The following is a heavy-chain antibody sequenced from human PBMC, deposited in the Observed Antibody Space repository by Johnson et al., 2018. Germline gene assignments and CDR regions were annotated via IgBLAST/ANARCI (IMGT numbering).Heavy chain of an antibody. CDR1: GFTFSTYA. V-gene: IGHV3-30-3*01. D-gene: IGHD4-17*01. CDR3: ARAQGGDYVAEDFQH. CDR2: ISDDGNSK. J-gene: IGHJ1*01. Sequence: QVQLVESGGRVVQPGRSLRLSCAASGFTFSTYAIHWVRQAPGKGLEWVAVISDDGNSKFYAESVKGRFPISRDNSKYTMYLQMHSLKAEDTAMYYCARAQGGDYVAEDFQHWGQGTLVTVSS.